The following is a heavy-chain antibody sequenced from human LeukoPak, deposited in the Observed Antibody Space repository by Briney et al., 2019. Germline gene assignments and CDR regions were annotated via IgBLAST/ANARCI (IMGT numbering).Heavy chain of an antibody. Sequence: SETLSLTCTVSGGSISSSSYYWGWIRQPPGKGLEWIGSIYYSGSTYYNPSLKSRVTISVDTSKNQFSLKLSSVTAADTAVYYCAREAYYYGSGPWFDYWGQGTLVTVSS. J-gene: IGHJ4*02. CDR2: IYYSGST. CDR1: GGSISSSSYY. V-gene: IGHV4-39*07. CDR3: AREAYYYGSGPWFDY. D-gene: IGHD3-10*01.